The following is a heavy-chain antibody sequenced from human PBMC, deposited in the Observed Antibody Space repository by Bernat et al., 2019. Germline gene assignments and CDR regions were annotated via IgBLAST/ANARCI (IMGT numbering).Heavy chain of an antibody. CDR2: ISYDGSNK. D-gene: IGHD2-2*02. CDR1: GFTFSSYA. Sequence: VQLVESGGGLVKPGGSLRLSCAASGFTFSSYAMHWVRQAPGKGLEWVAVISYDGSNKYYADSVKGRFTISRDNSKNTLYLQMNSLRAEDTAVYYCARAFVVVPAAIPTNYYYGMDVWGQGTTVTVSS. CDR3: ARAFVVVPAAIPTNYYYGMDV. V-gene: IGHV3-30-3*01. J-gene: IGHJ6*02.